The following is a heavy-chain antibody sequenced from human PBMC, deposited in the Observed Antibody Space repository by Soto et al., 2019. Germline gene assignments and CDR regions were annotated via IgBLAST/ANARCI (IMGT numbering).Heavy chain of an antibody. CDR3: AKDLGSSSPNWFDP. V-gene: IGHV3-23*01. D-gene: IGHD6-6*01. CDR2: ITDSGGRT. Sequence: GGSLRLSCAASGFTFASHAMNWVRQAPGKGLQWVSTITDSGGRTYYADSVKGRFTISRDNSKNTLSLQMNNLRAEDTAIYYCAKDLGSSSPNWFDPWGPGTLVTVSS. CDR1: GFTFASHA. J-gene: IGHJ5*02.